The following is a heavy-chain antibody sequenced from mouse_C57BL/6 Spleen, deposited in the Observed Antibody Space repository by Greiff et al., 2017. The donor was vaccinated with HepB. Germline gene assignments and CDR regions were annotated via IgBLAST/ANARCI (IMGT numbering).Heavy chain of an antibody. J-gene: IGHJ4*01. Sequence: EVQLKESGGGLVKPGGSLKLSCAASGFTFSDYGMHWVRQAPEKGLEWVAYISSGSSTIYYADTVKGRFTISRDNAKNTLFLQMTSLRSEDTAMYYCARSLGYGSSWAMDYWGQGTSVTVSS. D-gene: IGHD1-1*01. CDR3: ARSLGYGSSWAMDY. CDR2: ISSGSSTI. V-gene: IGHV5-17*01. CDR1: GFTFSDYG.